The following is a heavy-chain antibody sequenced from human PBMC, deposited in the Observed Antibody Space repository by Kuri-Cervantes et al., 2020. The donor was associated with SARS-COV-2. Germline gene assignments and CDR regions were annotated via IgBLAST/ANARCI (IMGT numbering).Heavy chain of an antibody. J-gene: IGHJ4*02. V-gene: IGHV3-52*01. Sequence: GGSLRPPWAASEFPFSSSWMHWVCQAPEKGLEWVAYIKCDGHEKYYVDSVKGRLTISRDNAKNSLYLQMNSLRAEDTAVYYCAKPGDYDFLSGGYFDYWGQGTLVTVSS. CDR3: AKPGDYDFLSGGYFDY. D-gene: IGHD3-3*01. CDR1: EFPFSSSW. CDR2: IKCDGHEK.